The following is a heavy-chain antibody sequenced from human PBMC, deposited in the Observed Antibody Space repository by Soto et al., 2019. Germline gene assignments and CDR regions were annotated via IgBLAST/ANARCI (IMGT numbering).Heavy chain of an antibody. CDR2: ISYDGSNK. D-gene: IGHD4-4*01. Sequence: GGSLRLSCAASGFTFSSYGMHWVRQAPGKGLEWVAVISYDGSNKYYADSVKGRFTISRDNSKNTLYLQMNSLRAEDTAVYYCAKDAKTTVTTNWFDPWGQGTLVTVSS. V-gene: IGHV3-30*18. CDR3: AKDAKTTVTTNWFDP. CDR1: GFTFSSYG. J-gene: IGHJ5*02.